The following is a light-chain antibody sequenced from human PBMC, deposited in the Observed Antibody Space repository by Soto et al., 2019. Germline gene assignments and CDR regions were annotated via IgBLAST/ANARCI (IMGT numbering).Light chain of an antibody. V-gene: IGLV2-8*01. CDR1: SSDVGGYNY. CDR2: EVS. J-gene: IGLJ1*01. CDR3: SSYAGSNNYV. Sequence: QSVLTQPPSASGSPGQSVTISCTGPSSDVGGYNYVSWYQQHPGKAPKLMIYEVSKRPSGVPDRFSGSKSGNTASLTVSVLQAEYEADYYCSSYAGSNNYVFGTGTKVTVL.